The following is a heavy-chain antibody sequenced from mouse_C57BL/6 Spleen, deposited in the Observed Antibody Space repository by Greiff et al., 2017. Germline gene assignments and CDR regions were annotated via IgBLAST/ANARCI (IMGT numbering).Heavy chain of an antibody. D-gene: IGHD1-1*01. V-gene: IGHV5-6*01. CDR2: ISSGGSYT. CDR1: GFTFSSYG. J-gene: IGHJ2*01. Sequence: VQVVESGGDLVKPGGSLKLSCAASGFTFSSYGMSWVRQTPDKRLEWVATISSGGSYTYYPDSVKGRFTISRDNAKNTLYLQMSGLKSEDTAMDYCERVHGSSYFDYWGQGTTLTVSS. CDR3: ERVHGSSYFDY.